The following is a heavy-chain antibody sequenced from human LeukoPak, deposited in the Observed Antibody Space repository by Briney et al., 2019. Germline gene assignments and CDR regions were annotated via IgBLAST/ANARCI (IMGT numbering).Heavy chain of an antibody. Sequence: ASVKVSCKASGYTFTGYYMHWVRQAPGQGLEWMGWINPNSGGTNYAQKFQGRVTMTRDTSISTAYMELSRLRSDDTAVYYCARVHEDGSGSYYDGDYYFDYWGQEPWSPSPQ. CDR1: GYTFTGYY. CDR2: INPNSGGT. CDR3: ARVHEDGSGSYYDGDYYFDY. D-gene: IGHD3-10*01. J-gene: IGHJ4*01. V-gene: IGHV1-2*02.